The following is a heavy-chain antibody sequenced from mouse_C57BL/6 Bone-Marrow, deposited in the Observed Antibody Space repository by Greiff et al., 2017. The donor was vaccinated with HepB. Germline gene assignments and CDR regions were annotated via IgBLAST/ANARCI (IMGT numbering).Heavy chain of an antibody. Sequence: EVKLVESGGGLVQPGGSLKLSCAASGFTFSDYYMYWVRQTPEKRLEWVAYISNGGGSTYYPDTVKGRFTISRDNAKNTLYLQMSRLRSEDTAMYYCARRDRPPHYAMDYWGQGTSVTVSS. CDR2: ISNGGGST. J-gene: IGHJ4*01. CDR1: GFTFSDYY. CDR3: ARRDRPPHYAMDY. V-gene: IGHV5-12*01.